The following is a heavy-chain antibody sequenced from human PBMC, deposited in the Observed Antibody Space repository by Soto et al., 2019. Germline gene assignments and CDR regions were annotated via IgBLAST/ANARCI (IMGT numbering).Heavy chain of an antibody. D-gene: IGHD6-13*01. CDR2: ISAYNGNT. CDR3: AREGQQQLLDYYYMDV. CDR1: GYTFTSYG. J-gene: IGHJ6*03. Sequence: ASVKVSCKASGYTFTSYGISWVRQAPGQGLEWMGWISAYNGNTNYAQKLQGRVTMTTDTSTSTAYMELRSLRSDDTAVYYCAREGQQQLLDYYYMDVWGKGTTVTVSS. V-gene: IGHV1-18*01.